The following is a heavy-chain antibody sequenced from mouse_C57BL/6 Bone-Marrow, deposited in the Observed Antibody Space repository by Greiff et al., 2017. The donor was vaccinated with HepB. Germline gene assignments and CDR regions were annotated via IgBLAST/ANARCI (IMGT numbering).Heavy chain of an antibody. CDR2: IRNKANGDTT. CDR3: ARLGGAMDY. D-gene: IGHD4-1*01. V-gene: IGHV7-3*01. Sequence: EVKVVESGGGLVQPGGSLSLSCAASGFTFTDYYMSWVRQPPGKALEWLGFIRNKANGDTTEYSASVKGRFTISRDNSQSILYLQMNALRAEDSATYYCARLGGAMDYWGQGTSVTVSS. CDR1: GFTFTDYY. J-gene: IGHJ4*01.